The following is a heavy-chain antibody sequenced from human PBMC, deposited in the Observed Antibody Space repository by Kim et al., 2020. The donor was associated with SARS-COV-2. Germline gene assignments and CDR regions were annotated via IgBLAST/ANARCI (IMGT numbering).Heavy chain of an antibody. CDR1: GGSINSGGFS. CDR3: AKARLPATSGYEPYYL. J-gene: IGHJ6*03. CDR2: VYYSETP. D-gene: IGHD5-12*01. Sequence: SETLSLTCAVSGGSINSGGFSWSWIRQPPGKGLEWIGSVYYSETPNYNPSLKTRVTISVDKSKNHFSLKLNSVTAADTAVYFCAKARLPATSGYEPYYL. V-gene: IGHV4-30-2*01.